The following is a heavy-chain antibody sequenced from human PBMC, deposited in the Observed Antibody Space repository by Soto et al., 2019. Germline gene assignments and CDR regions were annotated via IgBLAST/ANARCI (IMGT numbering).Heavy chain of an antibody. CDR2: MSGSGGSK. D-gene: IGHD3-10*01. J-gene: IGHJ6*02. V-gene: IGHV3-23*01. Sequence: VQLLESGGGLVQPGGSLRLSCAASGFTFSSYAMSWVRQAPGKGLEWVSAMSGSGGSKYYADSVKGRFTISRDNPKNTLYLQMNSLRAEDTGVYYCANPPVVRASDYYYYYGMDVWGQGTTVTVSS. CDR3: ANPPVVRASDYYYYYGMDV. CDR1: GFTFSSYA.